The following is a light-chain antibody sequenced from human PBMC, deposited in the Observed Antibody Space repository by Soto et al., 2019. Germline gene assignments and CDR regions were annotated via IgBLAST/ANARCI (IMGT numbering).Light chain of an antibody. CDR2: GAS. J-gene: IGKJ3*01. CDR1: QSINSRY. CDR3: QQFGSSPGFT. Sequence: EIVLTQSPGTLSFSPGERATLSCRASQSINSRYLAWYQQKTGQAPRLLIYGASSRATGIPDRFSGSGSGTDFTLTLSRLEPEDFAVYYCQQFGSSPGFTFGPGTIVDIK. V-gene: IGKV3-20*01.